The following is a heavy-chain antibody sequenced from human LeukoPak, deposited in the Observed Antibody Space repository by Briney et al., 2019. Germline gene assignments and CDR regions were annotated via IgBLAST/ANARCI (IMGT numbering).Heavy chain of an antibody. D-gene: IGHD2-2*01. CDR2: ISGSGGST. CDR3: AKDFINIVVVPAATTHYYGMDV. V-gene: IGHV3-23*01. CDR1: GGTFSSYA. Sequence: SCKASGGTFSSYAMSWVRQAPGKGLEWVSAISGSGGSTYYADSVKGRFTISRDNSKNTLYLQMNSLRAEDTAVYYCAKDFINIVVVPAATTHYYGMDVWGQGTTVTVSS. J-gene: IGHJ6*02.